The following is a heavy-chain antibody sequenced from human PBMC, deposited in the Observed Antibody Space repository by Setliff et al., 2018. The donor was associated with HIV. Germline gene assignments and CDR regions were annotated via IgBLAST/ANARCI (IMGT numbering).Heavy chain of an antibody. CDR1: GFTFSSYS. Sequence: GGSLRLSCAASGFTFSSYSMNWVRQAPGKGLEWVSYISSSSSTRYYAGSVKGRFTISRENAKNSLYLQMNSLRAEDTAVYYCARRPIGEGKDYWGQGTLVTVSS. V-gene: IGHV3-48*04. D-gene: IGHD1-26*01. J-gene: IGHJ4*02. CDR3: ARRPIGEGKDY. CDR2: ISSSSSTR.